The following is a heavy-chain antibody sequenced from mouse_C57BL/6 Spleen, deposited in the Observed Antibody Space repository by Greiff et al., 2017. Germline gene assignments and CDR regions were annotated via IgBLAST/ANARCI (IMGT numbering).Heavy chain of an antibody. CDR1: GYTFTGYW. V-gene: IGHV1-9*01. D-gene: IGHD2-3*01. Sequence: QVQLKESGAELMKPGASVKLSCKATGYTFTGYWIEWVKQRPGHGLEWIGGILPGSGSTNYNEKFKGKATLTADTSSNTAYMQLSSLTTEDSSIDYCASSDDGYYSYYFDYWGQGTTLTVSS. CDR3: ASSDDGYYSYYFDY. CDR2: ILPGSGST. J-gene: IGHJ2*01.